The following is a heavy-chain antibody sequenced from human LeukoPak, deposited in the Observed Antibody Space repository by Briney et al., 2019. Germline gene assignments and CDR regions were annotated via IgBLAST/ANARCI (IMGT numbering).Heavy chain of an antibody. Sequence: PGGSLRLSCEASGFSFSTREMNWVRQAPGKGPEWVSYIISSGSTIYYADSVQGRFTTSRENANNLLFLQMNRLRPEDTGVYYCARIDRDFYYMDVWGKGTTVTVSS. V-gene: IGHV3-48*03. J-gene: IGHJ6*03. D-gene: IGHD3-22*01. CDR3: ARIDRDFYYMDV. CDR1: GFSFSTRE. CDR2: IISSGSTI.